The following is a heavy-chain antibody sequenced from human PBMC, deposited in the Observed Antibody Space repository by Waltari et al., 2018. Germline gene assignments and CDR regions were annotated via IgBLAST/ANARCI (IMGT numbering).Heavy chain of an antibody. J-gene: IGHJ4*02. Sequence: QVQLVQSGAEVKKPGSSVKVSCKASGGTFSSYAISWVRQAPGQGLEWMGGFIPIFGTANYAQKFQGRVTITADKSTSTAYMELSRLRSDDTAVYYCARGPDFWSGYHLDYWGQGTLVTVSS. CDR3: ARGPDFWSGYHLDY. D-gene: IGHD3-3*01. CDR1: GGTFSSYA. CDR2: FIPIFGTA. V-gene: IGHV1-69*14.